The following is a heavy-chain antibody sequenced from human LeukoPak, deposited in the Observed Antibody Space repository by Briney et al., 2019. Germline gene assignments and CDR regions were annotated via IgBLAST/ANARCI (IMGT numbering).Heavy chain of an antibody. CDR3: ARVSSYYYDSSGYYFDY. CDR1: GGSISSYY. V-gene: IGHV4-59*08. CDR2: IYYSGST. D-gene: IGHD3-22*01. J-gene: IGHJ4*02. Sequence: SETLSLTCTVSGGSISSYYWSWIRQPPGKGLEWIGYIYYSGSTNYNPSLKSRVTISVDTSKNQFSLKLSSVTAADTAVYYCARVSSYYYDSSGYYFDYWGQGTLVTVSS.